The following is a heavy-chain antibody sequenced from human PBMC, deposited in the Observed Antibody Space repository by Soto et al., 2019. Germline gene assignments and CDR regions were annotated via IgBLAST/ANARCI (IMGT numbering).Heavy chain of an antibody. CDR2: IGHCASM. V-gene: IGHV4-34*01. D-gene: IGHD3-10*01. CDR1: GGSFSGYY. J-gene: IGHJ6*03. CDR3: AGVRYFYTGSYATFQYYY. Sequence: SETLSLTCAVYGGSFSGYYWSWIRQPPGKGLEWIGEIGHCASMTYDPSLISCVTIAVDAFKRQFSLMLRSVSASDMAVYFCAGVRYFYTGSYATFQYYY.